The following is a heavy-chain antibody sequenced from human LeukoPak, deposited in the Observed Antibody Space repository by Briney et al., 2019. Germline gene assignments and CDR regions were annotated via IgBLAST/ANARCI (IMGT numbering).Heavy chain of an antibody. J-gene: IGHJ4*02. CDR1: GYTFTNYY. Sequence: ASVKVSCKASGYTFTNYYMHWVRQAPRQGLEWMGIINPSGGITHYAQNFQGRVTLTRDTSTSTVYMEVSSLISEDAAVYYCARGLVDTATVTRRIDYWGQGTLVTVPS. CDR2: INPSGGIT. V-gene: IGHV1-46*01. D-gene: IGHD5-18*01. CDR3: ARGLVDTATVTRRIDY.